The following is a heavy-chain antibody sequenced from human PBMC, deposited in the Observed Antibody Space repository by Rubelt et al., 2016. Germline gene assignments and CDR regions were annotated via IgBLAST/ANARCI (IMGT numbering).Heavy chain of an antibody. Sequence: YADSVKGRFTISRDNSKNTLYLQMNSLRAEDTAVYYCARDSVDSSGYYRFDYWGQGTLVTVSS. D-gene: IGHD3-22*01. CDR3: ARDSVDSSGYYRFDY. V-gene: IGHV3-30*01. J-gene: IGHJ4*02.